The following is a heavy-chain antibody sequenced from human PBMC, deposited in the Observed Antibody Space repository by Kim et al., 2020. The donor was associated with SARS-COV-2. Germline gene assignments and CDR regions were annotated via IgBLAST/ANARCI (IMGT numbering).Heavy chain of an antibody. J-gene: IGHJ5*02. D-gene: IGHD1-26*01. CDR3: ARVRPRYSATNSGGRNWFDP. Sequence: SETLSLTCAVYGGSFSGYYWSWIRQPPGKGLEWIGEINHSGSTNYNPSLKSRVTISVDTSKNQFSLKLSSVTAADTAVYYCARVRPRYSATNSGGRNWFDPWGQGTLVTVSS. CDR2: INHSGST. CDR1: GGSFSGYY. V-gene: IGHV4-34*01.